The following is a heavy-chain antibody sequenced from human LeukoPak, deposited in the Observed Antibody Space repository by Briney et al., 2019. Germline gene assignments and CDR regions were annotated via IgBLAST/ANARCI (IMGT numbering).Heavy chain of an antibody. CDR1: GFTFSSYG. V-gene: IGHV3-30*18. J-gene: IGHJ4*02. Sequence: PGGSLRLSCAASGFTFSSYGMHWVRQAPGKGLEWVAVISYDGSNKYYADSVKGRFTISRDNSKNTLYLQMSSLRAEDTAVYYCAKEGIAAAEDYWGQGTLVTVSS. CDR3: AKEGIAAAEDY. CDR2: ISYDGSNK. D-gene: IGHD6-13*01.